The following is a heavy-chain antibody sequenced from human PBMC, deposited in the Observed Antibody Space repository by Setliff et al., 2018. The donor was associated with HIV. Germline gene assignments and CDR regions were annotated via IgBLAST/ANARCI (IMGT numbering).Heavy chain of an antibody. D-gene: IGHD1-1*01. V-gene: IGHV1-2*02. CDR2: ISPDNANT. J-gene: IGHJ4*02. Sequence: GASVKVSCKSSGYTLTDYFMHWVRQAPGQGLEWMGWISPDNANTRISQKFRGSVTMTRDRSINTAYMEFTGLTSDDTAVYYCARQLSNSFDYWGQGTLVTVSS. CDR1: GYTLTDYF. CDR3: ARQLSNSFDY.